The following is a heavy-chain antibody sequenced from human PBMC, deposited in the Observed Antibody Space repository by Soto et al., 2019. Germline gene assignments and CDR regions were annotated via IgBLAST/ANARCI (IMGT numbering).Heavy chain of an antibody. D-gene: IGHD4-17*01. J-gene: IGHJ6*02. CDR1: GGTFSSYA. V-gene: IGHV1-69*12. CDR2: IIPIFGTA. CDR3: ASPPTTGNSYYYGMDV. Sequence: QVQLVQSGAEVKKPGSSVKVSCKASGGTFSSYAISWVRQAPGQGLEWMGGIIPIFGTANYAQKFQGRVTSTAXXXTXXAYMDLSSLRSEDTAVYYCASPPTTGNSYYYGMDVWGQGTTVTVSS.